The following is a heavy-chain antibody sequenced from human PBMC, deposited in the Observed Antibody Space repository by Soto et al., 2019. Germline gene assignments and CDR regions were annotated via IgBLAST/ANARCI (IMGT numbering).Heavy chain of an antibody. V-gene: IGHV3-7*01. CDR1: GFTFSSYW. D-gene: IGHD2-15*01. J-gene: IGHJ4*02. CDR3: ARGAAYCTADTCYQKNFFDY. Sequence: EVQLVESGGGLVQPWGSLRLSCAASGFTFSSYWMTWVRQAPGKGLEWVANINQDGSEKYYVDSVTGRFTISRDNAMNSLLLQMSSLKAEDTAVYYCARGAAYCTADTCYQKNFFDYWGQGTLATVSS. CDR2: INQDGSEK.